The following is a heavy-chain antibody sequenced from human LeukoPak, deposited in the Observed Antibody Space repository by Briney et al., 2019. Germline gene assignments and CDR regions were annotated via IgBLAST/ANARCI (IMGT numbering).Heavy chain of an antibody. Sequence: GGSRRLSCAASGFTFSSYAMSWVRQAPGKGLEWVSAISGSGGSTYYADSVKGRFTISRDNSKDTLYLQMNSLRAEDTAVYYCANGATRNDFDYWGQGTLVTVSS. V-gene: IGHV3-23*01. D-gene: IGHD4-11*01. CDR2: ISGSGGST. CDR1: GFTFSSYA. J-gene: IGHJ4*02. CDR3: ANGATRNDFDY.